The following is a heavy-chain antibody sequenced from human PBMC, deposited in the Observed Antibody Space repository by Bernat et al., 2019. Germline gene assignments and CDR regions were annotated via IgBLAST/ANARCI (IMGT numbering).Heavy chain of an antibody. D-gene: IGHD3-22*01. J-gene: IGHJ4*02. CDR2: ISWNSGSI. CDR3: AKSAAQFYDSSGYWNY. CDR1: GFTFDDYA. Sequence: EVQLVESGGGLVQPGRSLRLSCAASGFTFDDYAMHWVRQAPGNGLEWVSGISWNSGSIGYADSVKGRFTISRDNAKNSLYLQMNSLRAEDTALYYCAKSAAQFYDSSGYWNYWGQGTLVTVSS. V-gene: IGHV3-9*01.